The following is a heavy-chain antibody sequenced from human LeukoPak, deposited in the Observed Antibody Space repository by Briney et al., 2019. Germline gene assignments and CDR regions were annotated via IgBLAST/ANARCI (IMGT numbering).Heavy chain of an antibody. CDR3: ARASGEGYCSGGSCYLDY. CDR2: INHSGST. D-gene: IGHD2-15*01. Sequence: SETLSLTCAVYGGSFSGYDWSWIRQPPGKGLEWIGEINHSGSTNYNPSLKSRVTISVDTSKNQFSLKLSSVTAADTAVYYCARASGEGYCSGGSCYLDYWGQGTLVTVSS. J-gene: IGHJ4*02. V-gene: IGHV4-34*01. CDR1: GGSFSGYD.